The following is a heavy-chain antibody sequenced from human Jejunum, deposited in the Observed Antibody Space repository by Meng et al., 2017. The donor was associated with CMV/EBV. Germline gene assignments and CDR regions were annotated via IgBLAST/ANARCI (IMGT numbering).Heavy chain of an antibody. CDR2: ISGDGSDL. D-gene: IGHD1-26*01. V-gene: IGHV3-11*04. CDR1: GFPFSNYY. CDR3: VRDILRVGITYYFDY. J-gene: IGHJ4*02. Sequence: GFPFSNYYMSWSRLAPGKGLEWISYISGDGSDLFYGDSVRGRFTISRDNAKNSLYLQINSLRVEDTAVYYCVRDILRVGITYYFDYWGQGTLVTVSS.